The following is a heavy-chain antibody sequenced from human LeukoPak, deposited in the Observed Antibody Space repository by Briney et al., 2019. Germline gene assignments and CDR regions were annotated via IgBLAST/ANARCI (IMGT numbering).Heavy chain of an antibody. CDR2: IYYSGST. J-gene: IGHJ3*02. Sequence: SETLSLTCTVSGGSISSRSYYWGWVRQPPGKGLEWIGSIYYSGSTYYNPSLKSRVTISVDTSKNQFSLKLSSVTAADTAVYYCARDKGIPYAFDIWGQGTMVTVSS. D-gene: IGHD3-10*01. V-gene: IGHV4-39*07. CDR1: GGSISSRSYY. CDR3: ARDKGIPYAFDI.